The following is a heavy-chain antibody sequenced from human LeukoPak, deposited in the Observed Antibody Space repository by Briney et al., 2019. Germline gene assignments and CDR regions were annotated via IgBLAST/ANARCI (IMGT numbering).Heavy chain of an antibody. Sequence: SVKVSCKASGGTFSSYAISWVRQAPGQGLEWMGRIIPILGIANYAQKFQGRVTITADKSTSTAYMELSSLRSEDTAVYYCAREMATINSAFDIWGQGTMVTVSS. CDR1: GGTFSSYA. CDR2: IIPILGIA. CDR3: AREMATINSAFDI. D-gene: IGHD5-24*01. V-gene: IGHV1-69*04. J-gene: IGHJ3*02.